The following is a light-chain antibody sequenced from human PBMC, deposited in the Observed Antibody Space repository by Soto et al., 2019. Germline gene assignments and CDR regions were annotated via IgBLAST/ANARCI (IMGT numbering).Light chain of an antibody. CDR1: QSVSNN. V-gene: IGKV3-15*01. Sequence: ETVMTQSPDTLSVSPGGRVTLSCRASQSVSNNLAWYQQKPGQDPRLLIYGASTRATGIPARFSGSGSGTEFTLSISRLRSEDFAVYYCQQYHNWPITFGQGTRVEIK. J-gene: IGKJ5*01. CDR3: QQYHNWPIT. CDR2: GAS.